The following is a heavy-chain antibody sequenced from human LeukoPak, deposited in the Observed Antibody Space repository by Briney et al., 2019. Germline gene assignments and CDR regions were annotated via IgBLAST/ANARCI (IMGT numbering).Heavy chain of an antibody. V-gene: IGHV3-7*01. J-gene: IGHJ3*01. Sequence: PGGSLRLSCTASGFTFSDYFMNWVRQAPGKGLEWVANIKQDGTEKFSLDSLRGRFTISRDNAKNLLYLQMNSLRAEDTAVYYCARRGYPTSPVGAFDVWGQGTMVTVSS. D-gene: IGHD3-22*01. CDR3: ARRGYPTSPVGAFDV. CDR2: IKQDGTEK. CDR1: GFTFSDYF.